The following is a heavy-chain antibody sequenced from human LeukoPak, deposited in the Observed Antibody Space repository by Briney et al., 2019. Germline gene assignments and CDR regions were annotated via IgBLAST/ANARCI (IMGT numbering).Heavy chain of an antibody. V-gene: IGHV3-48*03. CDR1: GFTFSSYE. D-gene: IGHD6-19*01. J-gene: IGHJ4*02. Sequence: GGSLRLSCAASGFTFSSYEMNWVRQAPGKGLEWVSYISSSGSTIYYADSVKGRFTISRDNAKNSLYLQMNSLRAEDTAVYSCARNGYSSGWYDYWGQGTLVTVSS. CDR2: ISSSGSTI. CDR3: ARNGYSSGWYDY.